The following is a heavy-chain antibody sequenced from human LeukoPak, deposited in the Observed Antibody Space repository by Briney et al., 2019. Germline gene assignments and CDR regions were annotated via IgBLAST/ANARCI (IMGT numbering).Heavy chain of an antibody. Sequence: SETLSLTCTVSGDSLDGHYWYWIRQPAGKGLEWIGRIYSSGSGNYAPSLKSRVTMSIDTSKKSLSLKLNTVTAADTAVYYCARLNGDGFDIWGQGAKVTVSS. CDR1: GDSLDGHY. CDR2: IYSSGSG. CDR3: ARLNGDGFDI. J-gene: IGHJ3*02. V-gene: IGHV4-4*07. D-gene: IGHD2-8*01.